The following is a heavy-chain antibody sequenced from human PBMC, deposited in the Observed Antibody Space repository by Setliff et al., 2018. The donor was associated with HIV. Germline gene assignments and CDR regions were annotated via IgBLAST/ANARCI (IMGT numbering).Heavy chain of an antibody. V-gene: IGHV3-21*01. J-gene: IGHJ4*02. CDR3: GCRSTPSFYYFDY. D-gene: IGHD2-2*01. CDR1: GFTFSSYN. Sequence: PGGSLRLSCAASGFTFSSYNMNWVRQPPGKGLEWVSFISSDSRHIYYADSVKGRFTISRDNAKNSLYLQMNSLRAEDTAVYYCGCRSTPSFYYFDYWGQGTLVTVSS. CDR2: ISSDSRHI.